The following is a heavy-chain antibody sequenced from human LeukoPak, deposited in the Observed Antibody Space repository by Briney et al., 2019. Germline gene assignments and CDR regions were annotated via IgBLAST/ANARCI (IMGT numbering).Heavy chain of an antibody. J-gene: IGHJ4*02. CDR2: ISAHNGNT. Sequence: ASVKVSCKASGYTFTSYGISWVRQAPGQGLEWMGWISAHNGNTNYAQKLQGRVTMTTDTSTSTAYMELRSLRSDDTAVYYCARDGRRYCSGGSCHIDYWGQGTLVTVSS. CDR1: GYTFTSYG. D-gene: IGHD2-15*01. CDR3: ARDGRRYCSGGSCHIDY. V-gene: IGHV1-18*01.